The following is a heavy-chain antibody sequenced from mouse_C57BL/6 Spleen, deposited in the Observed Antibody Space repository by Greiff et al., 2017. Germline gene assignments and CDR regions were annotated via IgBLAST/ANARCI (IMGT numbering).Heavy chain of an antibody. J-gene: IGHJ3*01. CDR1: GYTFTEYT. CDR3: ARHEDGDDYDVPFAY. D-gene: IGHD2-4*01. V-gene: IGHV1-62-2*01. CDR2: FYPGSGSI. Sequence: VKLMESGAELVKPGASVKLSCKASGYTFTEYTIHWVKQRSGQGLEWIGWFYPGSGSIKYNEKFKDKATLTADKSSSTVYMELSRLTSEDSAVYFCARHEDGDDYDVPFAYWGQGTLVTVSA.